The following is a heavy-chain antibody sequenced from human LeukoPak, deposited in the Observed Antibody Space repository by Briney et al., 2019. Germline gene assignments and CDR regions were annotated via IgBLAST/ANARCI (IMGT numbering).Heavy chain of an antibody. CDR2: ISGSGGST. V-gene: IGHV3-23*01. J-gene: IGHJ4*02. Sequence: GGSLRLSCAASGFTFSSYAMSWVRQAPGKGLEWVSAISGSGGSTYYADSVNALFPISRDNSNNPLYLQMNRLRAEDTAVYYCAKARGYYDILTRYYITAFDYWGQGTLVTVSS. CDR3: AKARGYYDILTRYYITAFDY. CDR1: GFTFSSYA. D-gene: IGHD3-9*01.